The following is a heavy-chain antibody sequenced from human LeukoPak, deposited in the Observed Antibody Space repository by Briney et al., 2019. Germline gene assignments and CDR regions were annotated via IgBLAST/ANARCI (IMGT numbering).Heavy chain of an antibody. CDR1: GFTFNRYW. J-gene: IGHJ4*02. D-gene: IGHD2-8*01. V-gene: IGHV3-7*01. CDR3: ATIYCSNGVCYYFDY. CDR2: IKQDGSEK. Sequence: GGSLRLSCAASGFTFNRYWMSWVRQAPGKGLEWVANIKQDGSEKYHVDSVKGRFTISRDNVQNSLYLVINSLRAEDTAIYYCATIYCSNGVCYYFDYWGQGTLVTVSS.